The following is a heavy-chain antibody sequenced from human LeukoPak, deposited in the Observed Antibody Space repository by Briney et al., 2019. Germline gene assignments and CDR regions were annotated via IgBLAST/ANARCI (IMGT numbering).Heavy chain of an antibody. Sequence: TLSLTCTVSGGSISNYYWSWIRQPPGKALEWLARIDWDDDKYYSTSLKTRLTISKDTSKNQVVLTMTNMDPVDTATYYCARTDSDLAFDYWGQGTLVTVSS. CDR2: IDWDDDK. V-gene: IGHV2-70*11. J-gene: IGHJ4*02. CDR1: GGSISNYY. D-gene: IGHD3-22*01. CDR3: ARTDSDLAFDY.